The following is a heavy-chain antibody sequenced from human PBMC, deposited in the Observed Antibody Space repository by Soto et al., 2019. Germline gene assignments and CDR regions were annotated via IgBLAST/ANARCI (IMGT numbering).Heavy chain of an antibody. CDR3: AGVHPFPAHTGYDLMPTFFDS. D-gene: IGHD5-12*01. Sequence: SETLSLTCTVSGGSLGSYYWSWIRQPPGKGLEWIGYVFYTGRANYNASLKSRVSISLDTSNYQFSLKLSSVTAADTAVYYCAGVHPFPAHTGYDLMPTFFDSWGQGALVTVSS. CDR1: GGSLGSYY. CDR2: VFYTGRA. J-gene: IGHJ4*02. V-gene: IGHV4-59*01.